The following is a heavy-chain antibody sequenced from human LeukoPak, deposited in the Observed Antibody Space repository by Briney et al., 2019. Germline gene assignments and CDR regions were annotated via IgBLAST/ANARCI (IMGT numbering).Heavy chain of an antibody. J-gene: IGHJ4*02. CDR1: GYTFTGYY. Sequence: ASVKVSCKASGYTFTGYYIHWVRQAPGQGLEWMGWLNPNRGGTNYAHKFEGRVIMTRDTSISTAYMELSRLRSDDTAVYYCAREEDFGSGGGFDYWGQGTLVTVSS. CDR2: LNPNRGGT. CDR3: AREEDFGSGGGFDY. V-gene: IGHV1-2*07. D-gene: IGHD6-19*01.